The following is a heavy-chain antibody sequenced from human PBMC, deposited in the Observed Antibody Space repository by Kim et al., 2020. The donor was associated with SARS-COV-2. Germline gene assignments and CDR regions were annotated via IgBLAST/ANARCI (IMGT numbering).Heavy chain of an antibody. CDR2: IYYSGST. CDR1: GGSISSSSYY. V-gene: IGHV4-39*02. Sequence: SETLSLACTVTGGSISSSSYYWGWIRQPPGKGLEWIGSIYYSGSTYYNPSLKSRVTISVDTSKNRFSLKLNSVTAADTAVYYCARASGYYYVGTRWFDP. CDR3: ARASGYYYVGTRWFDP. J-gene: IGHJ5*02. D-gene: IGHD1-26*01.